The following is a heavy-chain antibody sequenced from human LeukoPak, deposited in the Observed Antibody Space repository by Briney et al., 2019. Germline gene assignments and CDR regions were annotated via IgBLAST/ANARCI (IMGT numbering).Heavy chain of an antibody. V-gene: IGHV3-48*03. Sequence: PGGSLRLSCAASGFTVSSYEMNWVRQAPGKGLEWVSYISSSGSTIYYADSVKGRFTISRDNAKNSLYLQMNSLRAEDTAVYYGATARGSYGTIDYWGQGTLVTVSS. J-gene: IGHJ4*02. CDR1: GFTVSSYE. D-gene: IGHD5-18*01. CDR3: ATARGSYGTIDY. CDR2: ISSSGSTI.